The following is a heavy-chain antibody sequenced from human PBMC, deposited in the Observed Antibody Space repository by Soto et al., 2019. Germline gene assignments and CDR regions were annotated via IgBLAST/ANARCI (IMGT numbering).Heavy chain of an antibody. CDR2: VSCYNGNT. CDR1: GYTFTNYG. V-gene: IGHV1-18*01. J-gene: IGHJ4*02. CDR3: ERDLEALDY. Sequence: QVQLVQSGPEVKRPGASVKVSCKASGYTFTNYGISWVRQAPGQGPEWMGWVSCYNGNTNYAQKLQDRVIMTTDTSTRIVYMELRNLRSDDTAVYYCERDLEALDYWGQGTLVTVSS.